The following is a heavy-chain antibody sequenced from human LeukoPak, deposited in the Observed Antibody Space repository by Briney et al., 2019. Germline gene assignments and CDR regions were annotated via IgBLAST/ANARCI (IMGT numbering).Heavy chain of an antibody. CDR3: ARDQVPSNWFDP. Sequence: GASVKVSCKASGYTFTSYDINWVRQATGQGLEWMGWISAYNGNTNYAQKLQGRVTMTTDTSTSTAYMELRSLRSDDTAVYYCARDQVPSNWFDPWGQGTLVTVSS. CDR2: ISAYNGNT. CDR1: GYTFTSYD. D-gene: IGHD1-1*01. J-gene: IGHJ5*02. V-gene: IGHV1-18*01.